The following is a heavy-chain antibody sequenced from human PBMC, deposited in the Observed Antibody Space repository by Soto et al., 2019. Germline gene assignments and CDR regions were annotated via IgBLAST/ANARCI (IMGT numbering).Heavy chain of an antibody. CDR3: ARGLVEMATIFPYYYGMDV. CDR1: GFTFSDYH. CDR2: ISSSGSTI. D-gene: IGHD5-12*01. Sequence: GGSLRLSCAASGFTFSDYHMSWIRQAPGKGLEWVSYISSSGSTIYYADSVKGLFTISRDNAKNSLYLQMNSLRAEDTAVYYCARGLVEMATIFPYYYGMDVWGQGTTVTVSS. V-gene: IGHV3-11*01. J-gene: IGHJ6*02.